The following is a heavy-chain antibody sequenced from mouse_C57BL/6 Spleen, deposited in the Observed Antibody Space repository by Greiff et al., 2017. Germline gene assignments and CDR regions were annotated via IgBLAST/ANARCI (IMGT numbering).Heavy chain of an antibody. J-gene: IGHJ4*01. Sequence: EVKLVESGPGLVKPSQSLSLTCSVTGYSITSGYYWNWIRQFPGNKLEWMGYISYDGSNNYNPSLKNRISITRDTSKNQFFLKLNSVTTEDTATYYCARDSNYVLYYAMDYWGQGTSVTVSS. V-gene: IGHV3-6*01. CDR2: ISYDGSN. CDR3: ARDSNYVLYYAMDY. D-gene: IGHD2-5*01. CDR1: GYSITSGYY.